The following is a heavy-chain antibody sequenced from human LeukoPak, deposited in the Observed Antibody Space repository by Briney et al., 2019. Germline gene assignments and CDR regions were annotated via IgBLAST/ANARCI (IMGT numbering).Heavy chain of an antibody. CDR1: GYSISSGYY. V-gene: IGHV4-38-2*02. J-gene: IGHJ4*02. D-gene: IGHD5-12*01. Sequence: SQTLSLTCTVSGYSISSGYYWGWIRQPPGKGLEWIGSIYHSGSTYYNPSLKSRVTISVDTSKNQFSLKLSSVTAADTAVYYCARDRYSGYVSPAASDYWGQGTLVTVSS. CDR2: IYHSGST. CDR3: ARDRYSGYVSPAASDY.